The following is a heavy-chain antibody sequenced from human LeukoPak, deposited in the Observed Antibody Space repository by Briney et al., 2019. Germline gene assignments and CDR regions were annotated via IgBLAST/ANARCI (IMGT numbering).Heavy chain of an antibody. CDR2: ISSSSSYI. CDR1: GFTFSSYR. Sequence: GGSLRLSCAASGFTFSSYRMNWVRQAPGKGLEWVSSISSSSSYIYYADSVKGRFTISRDNAKNSLYLQMNSLRAEDTAVYYCARGGRYYYDSSGYCLDYWGQGTLVTVSS. D-gene: IGHD3-22*01. J-gene: IGHJ4*02. V-gene: IGHV3-21*01. CDR3: ARGGRYYYDSSGYCLDY.